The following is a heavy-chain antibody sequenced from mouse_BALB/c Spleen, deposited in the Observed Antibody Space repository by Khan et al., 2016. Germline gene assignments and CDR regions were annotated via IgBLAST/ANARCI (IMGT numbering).Heavy chain of an antibody. CDR3: ATWGDGNYLYQAMDY. J-gene: IGHJ4*01. CDR1: GYTFTRFW. D-gene: IGHD2-1*01. Sequence: VQLQESGAELAKPGASVKMSCKASGYTFTRFWMHWVKQRPGQGLEWIGYINPGSNYTDYNQNFKDKATLTADKSSSTAYMLLSSLTSEDSAVYFCATWGDGNYLYQAMDYWGQGISVTVSS. V-gene: IGHV1-7*01. CDR2: INPGSNYT.